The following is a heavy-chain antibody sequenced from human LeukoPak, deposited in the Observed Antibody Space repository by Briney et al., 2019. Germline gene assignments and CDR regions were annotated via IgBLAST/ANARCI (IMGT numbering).Heavy chain of an antibody. Sequence: GGSLRLSCAASGFTFSSHWMHWVRQAPGKGLVWASVISPDGSTTNYAEPVKGRFTISGDNAKNTLYLQMNSLRAEDTAVYYCARPVGTTVSVDYWGQGTLVTVSS. CDR3: ARPVGTTVSVDY. CDR1: GFTFSSHW. V-gene: IGHV3-74*01. CDR2: ISPDGSTT. J-gene: IGHJ4*02. D-gene: IGHD1-26*01.